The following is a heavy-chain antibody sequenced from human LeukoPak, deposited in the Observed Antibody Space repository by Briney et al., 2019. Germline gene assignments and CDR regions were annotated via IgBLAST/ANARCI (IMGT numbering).Heavy chain of an antibody. CDR3: ARDGFVTDDY. CDR2: IYYSGST. J-gene: IGHJ4*02. CDR1: GGSITSSNW. D-gene: IGHD3-10*01. Sequence: SGTLSLTCAVSGGSITSSNWWTWVRQPPGKGLEWIGEIYYSGSTNYNPSLKSRVTISMDKSKNQFSLELTSVTAADTAVYYCARDGFVTDDYWGQGTLVTVSS. V-gene: IGHV4-4*02.